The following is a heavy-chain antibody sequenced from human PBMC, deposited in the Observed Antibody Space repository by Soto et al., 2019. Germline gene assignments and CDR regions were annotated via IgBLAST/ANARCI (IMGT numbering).Heavy chain of an antibody. J-gene: IGHJ3*02. V-gene: IGHV3-53*01. CDR2: IYSGGST. CDR1: GFTFSTYR. CDR3: ARGGAFDI. Sequence: VGSLRLSFAASGFTFSTYRMSWVRQAPGKGLEWGSVIYSGGSTYYADSVKCRFTISRDNSKNTLYLQMNSLRAEDTAVYYCARGGAFDIWGQGTMVTVSS.